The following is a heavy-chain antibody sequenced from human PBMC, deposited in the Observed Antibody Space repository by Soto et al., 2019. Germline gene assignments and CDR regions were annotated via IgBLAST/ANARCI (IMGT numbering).Heavy chain of an antibody. CDR3: ARDHYYYYGMDV. V-gene: IGHV4-59*01. J-gene: IGHJ6*02. CDR2: IYYSGST. CDR1: GGSISSYY. Sequence: SETLSLTCTVSGGSISSYYWSWIRQPPGRGLEWIGYIYYSGSTNYNPSLKSRFTISVDTSKNQFSLKLSSVTAADTAVYYCARDHYYYYGMDVWGQGTTVTVSS.